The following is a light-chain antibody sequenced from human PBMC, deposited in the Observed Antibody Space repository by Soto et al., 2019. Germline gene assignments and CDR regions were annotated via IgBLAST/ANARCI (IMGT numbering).Light chain of an antibody. CDR2: RNN. CDR3: AAWDDGLSGPV. V-gene: IGLV1-47*01. CDR1: SSNIGNDY. J-gene: IGLJ2*01. Sequence: QSVLTQPPSASGTPGQRVTISCSGSSSNIGNDYVYWYQQVSGAAPKLLIYRNNNRPSGVPDRFSGSKSGTSASLAISGLRSEDEADYYCAAWDDGLSGPVFCGGTKVTVL.